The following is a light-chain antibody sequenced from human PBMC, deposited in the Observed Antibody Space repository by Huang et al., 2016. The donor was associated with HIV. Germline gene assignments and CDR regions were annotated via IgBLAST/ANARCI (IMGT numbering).Light chain of an antibody. CDR1: QSVRSN. Sequence: EIAMTQSPATLSVSTGERATLSCRASQSVRSNLAWYQQKPGQAPRLLIYGASTRPTGIPARFSGSGSGTEFTLTISSLQSEDFAVYYCQQYDNWPPLTFGGGTKVEI. J-gene: IGKJ4*01. CDR3: QQYDNWPPLT. CDR2: GAS. V-gene: IGKV3-15*01.